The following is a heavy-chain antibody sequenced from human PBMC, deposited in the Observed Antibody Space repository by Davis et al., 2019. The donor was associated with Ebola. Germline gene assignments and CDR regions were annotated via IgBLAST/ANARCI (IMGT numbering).Heavy chain of an antibody. CDR3: ARGCSSTSCYRDAFDI. Sequence: ASVKVSCKASGYTFTGYYMHWVRQATGQGLEWMGWINPNSGGTNYAQKFQGWVTMTRDTSISTADMELSRLRSDDTAVYYCARGCSSTSCYRDAFDIWGQGTMVTVSS. D-gene: IGHD2-2*02. CDR2: INPNSGGT. CDR1: GYTFTGYY. J-gene: IGHJ3*02. V-gene: IGHV1-2*04.